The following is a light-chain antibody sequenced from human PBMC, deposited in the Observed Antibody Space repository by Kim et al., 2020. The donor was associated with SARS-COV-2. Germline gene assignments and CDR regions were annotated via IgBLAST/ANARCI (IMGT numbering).Light chain of an antibody. CDR2: GNT. J-gene: IGLJ3*02. CDR3: QSFDSSLSDSRV. V-gene: IGLV1-40*01. Sequence: VTISCTGSSTNIGAGYDVHWYQQLPGTAPKLLIYGNTNRPSGVPDRFSGSKSGTAASLAITGLHAEDEADYYCQSFDSSLSDSRVFGGGTQLTVL. CDR1: STNIGAGYD.